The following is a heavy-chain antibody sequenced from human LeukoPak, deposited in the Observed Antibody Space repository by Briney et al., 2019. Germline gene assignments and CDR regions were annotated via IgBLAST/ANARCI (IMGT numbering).Heavy chain of an antibody. CDR1: GFTFSDFW. V-gene: IGHV3-7*01. CDR3: AREYFYNSSGYRAPRY. Sequence: GGSLRLSCAASGFTFSDFWMTWVRQAPGKGLEWVANIKEDGSEKYYVDSVKGRFIISRDNAKNSLYLQMNSLRAEDTAVYYCAREYFYNSSGYRAPRYWGQGTLVTVSS. D-gene: IGHD3-22*01. CDR2: IKEDGSEK. J-gene: IGHJ4*02.